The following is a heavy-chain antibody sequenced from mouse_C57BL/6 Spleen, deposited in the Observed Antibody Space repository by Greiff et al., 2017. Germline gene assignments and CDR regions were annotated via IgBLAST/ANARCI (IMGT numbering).Heavy chain of an antibody. V-gene: IGHV1-47*01. D-gene: IGHD1-1*01. J-gene: IGHJ1*03. CDR3: ARDYGSSYDWYFDV. Sequence: QVHVKQSGAELVKPGASVKMSCKASGYTFTTYPIEWMKQNHGKSLEWIGNFHPYNDDTKYNEKFKGKATLTVEKSSSTVYLELSRLTSDDSAVYYCARDYGSSYDWYFDVWGTGTTVTVSS. CDR2: FHPYNDDT. CDR1: GYTFTTYP.